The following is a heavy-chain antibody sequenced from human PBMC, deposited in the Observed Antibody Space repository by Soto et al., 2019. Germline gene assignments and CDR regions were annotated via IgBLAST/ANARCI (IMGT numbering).Heavy chain of an antibody. CDR3: TRLGFGSGWYPAFDI. Sequence: GGSLRLSCAASGFTFSGSAMHWVRQASGKGLEWVGRIRSKANSYATAYAASVKGRFTISRDDSKNTAYLQMNSLETEDTSVYYCTRLGFGSGWYPAFDIWGQGTMVTVSS. J-gene: IGHJ3*02. CDR2: IRSKANSYAT. CDR1: GFTFSGSA. V-gene: IGHV3-73*01. D-gene: IGHD6-19*01.